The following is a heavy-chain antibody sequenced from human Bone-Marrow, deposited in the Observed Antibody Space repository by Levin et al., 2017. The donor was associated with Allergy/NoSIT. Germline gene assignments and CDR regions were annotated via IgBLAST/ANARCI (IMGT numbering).Heavy chain of an antibody. V-gene: IGHV3-33*01. J-gene: IGHJ6*02. Sequence: PGGSLRLSCAASGFTFSSYGMHWVRQAPGKGLEWVAVIWYDGSNKYYADSVKGRFTISRDNSKNTLYLQMNSLRAEDTAVYYCARVRGENSSPEPYYYYGMDVWGQGTTVTVSS. D-gene: IGHD6-6*01. CDR2: IWYDGSNK. CDR1: GFTFSSYG. CDR3: ARVRGENSSPEPYYYYGMDV.